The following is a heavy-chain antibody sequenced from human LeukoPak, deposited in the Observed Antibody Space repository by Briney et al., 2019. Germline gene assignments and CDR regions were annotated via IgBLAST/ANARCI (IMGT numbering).Heavy chain of an antibody. CDR1: GASISDSSYY. V-gene: IGHV4-39*01. CDR3: ARQTKYYDLLTGYSPYYFDF. CDR2: IFYGGAT. J-gene: IGHJ4*02. D-gene: IGHD3-9*01. Sequence: SETLSLTCTVSGASISDSSYYWGWIRQPPGKGLEWIGSIFYGGATHYNPSLKSRVTISVGTSKDQFSLRLSSVTAADTAVYYCARQTKYYDLLTGYSPYYFDFWGQGTLVTVSS.